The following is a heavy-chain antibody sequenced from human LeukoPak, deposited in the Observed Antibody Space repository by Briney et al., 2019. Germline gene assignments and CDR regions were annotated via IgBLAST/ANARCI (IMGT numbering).Heavy chain of an antibody. V-gene: IGHV3-48*01. D-gene: IGHD2-8*01. J-gene: IGHJ3*02. CDR1: GFTFSSYS. CDR2: ISSSSSTI. CDR3: ARLPGYCTNGVCYSDAFDI. Sequence: GGSLRPSCAASGFTFSSYSMNWVRQAPGKGLEWVSYISSSSSTIYYADSVKGRFTISRDNAKNSLYLQMNSLRAEDTAVYYCARLPGYCTNGVCYSDAFDIWGQGTMVTVSS.